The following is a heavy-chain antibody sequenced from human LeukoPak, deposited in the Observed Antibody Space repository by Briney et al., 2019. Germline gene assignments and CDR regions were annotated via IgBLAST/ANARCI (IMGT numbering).Heavy chain of an antibody. CDR1: GYSFISYW. CDR2: IYPGDSVT. D-gene: IGHD4-17*01. Sequence: GESLKISCKGSGYSFISYWIGWVRQMPGKGLEWMGIIYPGDSVTRYSPSFQGQVTISADKSISTAYLQWSSLKASDTAMYYCARLGDLYGDYGIHDYWGQGTLVTVSS. V-gene: IGHV5-51*01. J-gene: IGHJ4*02. CDR3: ARLGDLYGDYGIHDY.